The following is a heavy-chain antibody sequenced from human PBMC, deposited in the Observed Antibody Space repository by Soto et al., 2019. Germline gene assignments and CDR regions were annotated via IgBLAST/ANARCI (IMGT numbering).Heavy chain of an antibody. CDR1: GYTFTSYG. V-gene: IGHV1-18*01. CDR3: ARDLSEWFGELPPGHMDV. Sequence: GASVKVSCKASGYTFTSYGISWVRQAPGQGLEWMGWISAYNGNTNYAQKLQGRVTMTTDTSTSTAYMELRSLRSDDTAVYYCARDLSEWFGELPPGHMDVWGKGTTVTVSS. CDR2: ISAYNGNT. D-gene: IGHD3-10*01. J-gene: IGHJ6*03.